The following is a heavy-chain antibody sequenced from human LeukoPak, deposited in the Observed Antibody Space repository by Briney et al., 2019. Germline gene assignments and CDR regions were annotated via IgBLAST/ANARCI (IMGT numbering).Heavy chain of an antibody. V-gene: IGHV4-34*01. CDR2: INHSGST. CDR3: ARGVYIAAAQYAY. D-gene: IGHD6-13*01. CDR1: GGSFSGYY. J-gene: IGHJ4*02. Sequence: SETLSLTCAVYGGSFSGYYWSWIRQPPGKGLEWIGEINHSGSTNYNPSLKSRVTMSVDTSKNQFSLKLSSVTAADTAVYYCARGVYIAAAQYAYWGQGTLVTVSS.